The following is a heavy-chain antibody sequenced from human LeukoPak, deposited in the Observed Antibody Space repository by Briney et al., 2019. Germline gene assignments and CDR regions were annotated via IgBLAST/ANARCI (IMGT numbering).Heavy chain of an antibody. Sequence: ASVKVSCKASGYTFTSYDINWVRQATGQGLEWMGWMNPNSGNTGYAQKFQGRVTMTRNTSISTAYMELSSLRSDDTAVYYCARTTIQLWLRSWFDPWGQGTLVTVSS. CDR2: MNPNSGNT. CDR3: ARTTIQLWLRSWFDP. J-gene: IGHJ5*02. D-gene: IGHD5-18*01. CDR1: GYTFTSYD. V-gene: IGHV1-8*01.